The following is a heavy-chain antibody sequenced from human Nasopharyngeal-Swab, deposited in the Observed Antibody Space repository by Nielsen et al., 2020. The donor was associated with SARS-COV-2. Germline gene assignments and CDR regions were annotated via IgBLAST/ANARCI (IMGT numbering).Heavy chain of an antibody. CDR3: ARLSDGTTWYRGNWYFDL. CDR1: GFSLSSSGMC. J-gene: IGHJ2*01. CDR2: IDWDDDK. D-gene: IGHD6-13*01. Sequence: SGPTLVQPTQTLTLTCTVSGFSLSSSGMCVTWIRQPPGKALEWLALIDWDDDKYYSTSLKTRLTISKDTSKNQVVLTMTNMDPADTATYYCARLSDGTTWYRGNWYFDLWGRGTLVTVSS. V-gene: IGHV2-70*12.